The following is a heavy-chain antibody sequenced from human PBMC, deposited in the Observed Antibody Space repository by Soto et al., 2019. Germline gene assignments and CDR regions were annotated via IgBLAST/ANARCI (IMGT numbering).Heavy chain of an antibody. CDR2: IYYIGNT. D-gene: IGHD1-1*01. J-gene: IGHJ4*02. CDR3: AREDRTNGYNYDY. V-gene: IGHV4-39*01. Sequence: SSETLSLTCSVSGGSISSSNYYWAWIRQPPGKGLEWIGSIYYIGNTYYNPSLKSRVTMSVDTSKNQFSLKVTSVTAADTAIYYCAREDRTNGYNYDYWGQGTLVTVSS. CDR1: GGSISSSNYY.